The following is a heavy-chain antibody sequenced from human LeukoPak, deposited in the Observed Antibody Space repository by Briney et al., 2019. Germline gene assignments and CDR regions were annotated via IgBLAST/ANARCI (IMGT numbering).Heavy chain of an antibody. J-gene: IGHJ4*02. CDR1: GFTFSSYA. Sequence: GRSLRLSCAASGFTFSSYAMHWVRQAPGKGLEWVAVISYDGSNKYYADSVKGRFTISRDNSKNTLYLQMNSLRAEDTALYYCAKDTDGVAASYFDYWGQGTLVTVSS. V-gene: IGHV3-30-3*01. CDR3: AKDTDGVAASYFDY. CDR2: ISYDGSNK. D-gene: IGHD2-15*01.